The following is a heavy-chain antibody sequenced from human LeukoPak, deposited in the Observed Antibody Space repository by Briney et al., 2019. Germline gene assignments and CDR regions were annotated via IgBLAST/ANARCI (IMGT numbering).Heavy chain of an antibody. CDR3: ASRYCSGGSCFSRDYYYYMDV. J-gene: IGHJ6*03. CDR2: IIPIFGTG. D-gene: IGHD2-15*01. CDR1: GGTFRNYG. V-gene: IGHV1-69*13. Sequence: SVKVSCKTSGGTFRNYGFTWVRQAPGQGLEWMGRIIPIFGTGKYAQKFQGRVTVIADEFTSTAYMELSSLRSEDTAVYYCASRYCSGGSCFSRDYYYYMDVWGKGTTVTVSS.